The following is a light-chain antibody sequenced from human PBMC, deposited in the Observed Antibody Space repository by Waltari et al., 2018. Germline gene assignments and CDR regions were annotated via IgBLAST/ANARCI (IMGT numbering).Light chain of an antibody. CDR1: QSVSSN. J-gene: IGKJ1*01. CDR3: QQYKNWPPSPWT. Sequence: EIVMTQSPATLSVSPGERATLSCRASQSVSSNSAWYQQKPGQAPRLLMYGASTRATGIPARFSGSGSGTEFTLTISSLQSEDFAVYYCQQYKNWPPSPWTFGQGTKVEIK. V-gene: IGKV3-15*01. CDR2: GAS.